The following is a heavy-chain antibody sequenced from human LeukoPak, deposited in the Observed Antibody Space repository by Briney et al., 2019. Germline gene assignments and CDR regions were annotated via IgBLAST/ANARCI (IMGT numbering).Heavy chain of an antibody. CDR2: ISGSNSYI. D-gene: IGHD1-1*01. Sequence: GGSLRLSCAASGFTFSSYTMHWLRQAPGKGLEWVSSISGSNSYIFYADSVKGRFTVSRDNAKDSLYLQMNSLRAEDTAVYYCARALTTLTYEGYWGQGTLVTVSS. V-gene: IGHV3-21*01. J-gene: IGHJ4*02. CDR3: ARALTTLTYEGY. CDR1: GFTFSSYT.